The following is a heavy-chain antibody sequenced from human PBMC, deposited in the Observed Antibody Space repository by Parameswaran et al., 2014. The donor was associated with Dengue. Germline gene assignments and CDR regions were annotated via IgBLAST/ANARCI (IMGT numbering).Heavy chain of an antibody. D-gene: IGHD3-22*01. CDR3: ARDLVSSEEGYYDSSGYLNY. J-gene: IGHJ4*02. Sequence: WVRQAPGQGLEWMGGIIPIFGTANYAQKFQGRVTITADESTSTAYMELSSLRSEDTAVYYCARDLVSSEEGYYDSSGYLNYWGQGTLVTVSS. V-gene: IGHV1-69*01. CDR2: IIPIFGTA.